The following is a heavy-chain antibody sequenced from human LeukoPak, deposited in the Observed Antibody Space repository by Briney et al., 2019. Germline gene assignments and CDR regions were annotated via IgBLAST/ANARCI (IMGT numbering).Heavy chain of an antibody. CDR2: INPNSGGT. CDR3: ARDTLYGDYAAGMDV. D-gene: IGHD4-17*01. CDR1: GYTFTGYY. V-gene: IGHV1-2*02. Sequence: ASVKVSCKASGYTFTGYYMHWVRQAPGQGLEWMGWINPNSGGTNYAQKFQGRVTMTRDTSISTACMELSRLRSDDTAVYYCARDTLYGDYAAGMDVWGQGTTVTVSS. J-gene: IGHJ6*02.